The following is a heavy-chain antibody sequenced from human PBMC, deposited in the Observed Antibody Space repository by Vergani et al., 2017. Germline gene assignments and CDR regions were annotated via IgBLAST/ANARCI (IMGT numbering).Heavy chain of an antibody. Sequence: EVQLVESGGGLVKPGGSLRLSCAASGFTFSSYSMNWVRQAPGKGLEWVSSISSSSSYIYYSDSVKGRFTISRDNAKNSLYLQMNSLRADDTAVYYCARRNYYDSSGTSYYYYGMDVWGQGTTVTVSS. J-gene: IGHJ6*02. CDR1: GFTFSSYS. D-gene: IGHD3-22*01. CDR2: ISSSSSYI. V-gene: IGHV3-21*01. CDR3: ARRNYYDSSGTSYYYYGMDV.